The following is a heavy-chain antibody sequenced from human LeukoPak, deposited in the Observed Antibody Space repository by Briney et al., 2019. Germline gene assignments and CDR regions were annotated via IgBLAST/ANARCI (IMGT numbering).Heavy chain of an antibody. D-gene: IGHD4-17*01. CDR2: IYPGDSDT. J-gene: IGHJ5*02. CDR1: GYSFTSYW. Sequence: GESLKISCKGSGYSFTSYWIGWVRQMPGKGLEWMGIIYPGDSDTRYSPSFQGQVTISADKSISTAYLQWSSLKAPDTAMYYCARHQSRDGDYDWFDPWGQGTLVTVSS. V-gene: IGHV5-51*01. CDR3: ARHQSRDGDYDWFDP.